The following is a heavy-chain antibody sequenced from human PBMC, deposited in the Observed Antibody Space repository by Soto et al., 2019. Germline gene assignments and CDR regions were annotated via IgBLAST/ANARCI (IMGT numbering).Heavy chain of an antibody. V-gene: IGHV1-18*01. CDR1: GYTFTSYG. J-gene: IGHJ4*02. D-gene: IGHD4-17*01. CDR2: INPYNGNT. Sequence: ASVKVSCKASGYTFTSYGISWVRQAPGQGLEWMGWINPYNGNTNYAQKFQGRVTMTRDTSTSTVYMELSSLRSEDTAVYYCASEGAYGDYFDYWGQGTLVTVPQ. CDR3: ASEGAYGDYFDY.